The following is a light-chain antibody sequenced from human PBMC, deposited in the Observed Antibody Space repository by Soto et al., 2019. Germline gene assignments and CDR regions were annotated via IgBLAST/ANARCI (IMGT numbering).Light chain of an antibody. J-gene: IGKJ4*01. Sequence: EIVMTQSPATLSVSPGERATLSCRASQSVRSNLAWYQQKPGQAPRLLIYHASTRATGIPARFSGSGSGTEFTLTMSSLPSEDFAVYYCQQYNKWPLTFGGGTKVEIK. CDR2: HAS. V-gene: IGKV3-15*01. CDR1: QSVRSN. CDR3: QQYNKWPLT.